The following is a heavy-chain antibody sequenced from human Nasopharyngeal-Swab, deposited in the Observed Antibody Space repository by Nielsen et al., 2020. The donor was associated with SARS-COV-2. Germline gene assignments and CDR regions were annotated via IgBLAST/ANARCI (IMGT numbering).Heavy chain of an antibody. V-gene: IGHV3-43*01. CDR2: ISWDGVNT. J-gene: IGHJ4*02. CDR3: ARGVHYMSYFHTPPSDQ. D-gene: IGHD3-10*01. CDR1: GFTFDDYG. Sequence: GESLKISCVTSGFTFDDYGMHWVRQVLGKGLEWVSLISWDGVNTYYAGSVRGRFTISRDNSRNSLYLQMNSLKTEDTALYYCARGVHYMSYFHTPPSDQWGQGTLVTVSS.